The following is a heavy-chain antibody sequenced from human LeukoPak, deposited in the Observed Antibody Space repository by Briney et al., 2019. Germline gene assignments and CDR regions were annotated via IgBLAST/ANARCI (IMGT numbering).Heavy chain of an antibody. D-gene: IGHD4-17*01. V-gene: IGHV4-30-2*01. CDR3: ARDLSGDYGFFDY. CDR1: GGSISSDGYS. J-gene: IGHJ4*02. Sequence: SQTLSLTCAVSGGSISSDGYSWSWIRQPPGKGLEWIGYIYHSGSTYYNPSLKSRVTISVDRSKNQFSLKLSSVTAADTAVYYCARDLSGDYGFFDYWGQGTLVTVSS. CDR2: IYHSGST.